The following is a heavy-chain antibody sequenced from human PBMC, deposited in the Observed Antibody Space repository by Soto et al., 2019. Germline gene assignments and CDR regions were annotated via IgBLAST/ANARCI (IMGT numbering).Heavy chain of an antibody. Sequence: SETLSLTCAVYGGSFSGYYCSWMRQPPGKGLEWIGEINHSGSTNYNPSLKSRVTISVDTSKNQFSLKLSSVTAADTAVYYCARDNWNYYYGMDVWGQGTTVTVSS. CDR2: INHSGST. CDR3: ARDNWNYYYGMDV. J-gene: IGHJ6*02. D-gene: IGHD3-3*01. V-gene: IGHV4-34*01. CDR1: GGSFSGYY.